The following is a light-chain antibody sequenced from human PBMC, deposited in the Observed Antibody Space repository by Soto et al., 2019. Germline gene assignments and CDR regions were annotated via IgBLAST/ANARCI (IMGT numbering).Light chain of an antibody. Sequence: EIVMTQSPAILSVSPGQRATLYCRASQSISSNLAWHQQKVGQAPRLVIYAASTRATGIPARFSGSGSGTEFTLTISSLQSEDFAVYYCQQYHNWWKCGQGTKGDI. CDR1: QSISSN. CDR3: QQYHNWWK. CDR2: AAS. J-gene: IGKJ1*01. V-gene: IGKV3-15*01.